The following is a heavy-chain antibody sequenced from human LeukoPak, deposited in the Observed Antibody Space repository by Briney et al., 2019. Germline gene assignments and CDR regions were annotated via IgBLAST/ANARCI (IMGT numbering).Heavy chain of an antibody. CDR3: ARALLDFWSGYYYYFDY. J-gene: IGHJ4*02. CDR2: IYYSGST. CDR1: GGSISSYY. Sequence: SETLSLTCTVSGGSISSYYWSWIRQPPGKGLEWIGYIYYSGSTNYNPSLKSRVTTSVDTSKNQFSLKLSSVTAADTAVYYCARALLDFWSGYYYYFDYWGQGTLVTVSS. D-gene: IGHD3-3*01. V-gene: IGHV4-59*01.